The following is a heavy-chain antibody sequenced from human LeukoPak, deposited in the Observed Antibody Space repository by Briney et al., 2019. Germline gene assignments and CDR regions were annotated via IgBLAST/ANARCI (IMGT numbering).Heavy chain of an antibody. D-gene: IGHD5-18*01. CDR1: GYTFSDHF. CDR3: ARDRDGYSYGYRY. J-gene: IGHJ4*02. V-gene: IGHV1-2*02. CDR2: INPNSGGT. Sequence: ASVKVSCKASGYTFSDHFLHWVRQAPGQGLEWMGWINPNSGGTNYAQKFQGRVTMTRDTSISTAYMELSRLRSDDTAVYYCARDRDGYSYGYRYWGQGTLVTVSS.